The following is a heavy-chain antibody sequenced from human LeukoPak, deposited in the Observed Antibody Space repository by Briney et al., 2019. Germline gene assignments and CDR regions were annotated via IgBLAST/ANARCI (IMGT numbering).Heavy chain of an antibody. CDR2: INHSGST. Sequence: PSETLSLTCAVYGGSFSGYYWSGIRQPPGKGLEWIGEINHSGSTNYNPSLKSRVTISVDTSKNQFSLKLSSVTAADTAVYYCASSRYWGQGTLVTVSS. V-gene: IGHV4-34*01. J-gene: IGHJ4*02. D-gene: IGHD4-11*01. CDR1: GGSFSGYY. CDR3: ASSRY.